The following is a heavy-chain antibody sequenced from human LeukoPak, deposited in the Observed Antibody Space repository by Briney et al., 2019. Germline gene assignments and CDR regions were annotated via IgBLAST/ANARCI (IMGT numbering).Heavy chain of an antibody. Sequence: GGSLRLSCAASGFTFSSYAMSWDRQAPGKGLEWVSAISGSGGSTYYADSVKGRFTISRDNSKNTLYLQMNSLRAEDTAVYYCAKDGSYYYDSSGYYSGYYYYYMDVWGKGTTVTVSS. CDR1: GFTFSSYA. D-gene: IGHD3-22*01. CDR2: ISGSGGST. CDR3: AKDGSYYYDSSGYYSGYYYYYMDV. V-gene: IGHV3-23*01. J-gene: IGHJ6*03.